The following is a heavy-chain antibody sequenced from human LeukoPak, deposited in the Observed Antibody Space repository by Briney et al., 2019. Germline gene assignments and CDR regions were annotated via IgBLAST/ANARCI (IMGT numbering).Heavy chain of an antibody. CDR3: AREGDYDSSGYYHDAFDI. D-gene: IGHD3-22*01. CDR2: IYSGGST. J-gene: IGHJ3*02. Sequence: GGSLRLSCAASGFTVSSNYMSWVRQAPGKGLEWVSVIYSGGSTYYVDSVKGRFTISRDNSKNTLYLQMNSLRAEDTAVYYCAREGDYDSSGYYHDAFDIWGQGTMVTVSS. CDR1: GFTVSSNY. V-gene: IGHV3-53*01.